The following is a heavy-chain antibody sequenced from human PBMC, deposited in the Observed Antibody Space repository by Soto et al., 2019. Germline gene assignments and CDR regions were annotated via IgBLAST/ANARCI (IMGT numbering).Heavy chain of an antibody. Sequence: SETLSLTCTVSGGSVSSGSYYWSWIRQTPGKGLEWIANIHYSGSTNYNPSLNSRVIISLDTSKNQFSLNLASVTAADTAVYYCARGGTRGSSFYWGQGTLVTVSS. V-gene: IGHV4-61*01. CDR1: GGSVSSGSYY. D-gene: IGHD6-13*01. J-gene: IGHJ4*02. CDR3: ARGGTRGSSFY. CDR2: IHYSGST.